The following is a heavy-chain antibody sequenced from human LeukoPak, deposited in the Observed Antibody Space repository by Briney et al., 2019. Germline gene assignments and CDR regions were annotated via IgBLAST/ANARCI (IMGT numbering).Heavy chain of an antibody. CDR3: ARQSLYSSSWYPFDY. CDR1: GGSISSYY. CDR2: IYYSGST. V-gene: IGHV4-59*01. Sequence: SETLSLTCTVSGGSISSYYWSWIRQPPGKGLEWIGYIYYSGSTNYNPSLKSRVTISVDTSKNQFSLKLSSVTAADTAVYYCARQSLYSSSWYPFDYWGQGTLVTVSS. D-gene: IGHD6-13*01. J-gene: IGHJ4*02.